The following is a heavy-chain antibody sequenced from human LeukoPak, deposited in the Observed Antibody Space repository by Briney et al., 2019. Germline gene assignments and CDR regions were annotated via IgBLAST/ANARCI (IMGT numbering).Heavy chain of an antibody. CDR3: AREGPSVTPYY. CDR1: GFKFSSNW. CDR2: IKQDGSEK. J-gene: IGHJ4*02. Sequence: GGSLRLSCAASGFKFSSNWMSWVRQAPGKGLEWVANIKQDGSEKYYVDSVKGRFTISRDNAKNSLYLQMNSLRAEDTAVYYCAREGPSVTPYYWGQGTLSPSPQ. V-gene: IGHV3-7*01. D-gene: IGHD4-17*01.